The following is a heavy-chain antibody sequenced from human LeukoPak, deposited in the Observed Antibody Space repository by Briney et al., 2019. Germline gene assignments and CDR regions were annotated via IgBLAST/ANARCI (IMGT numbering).Heavy chain of an antibody. V-gene: IGHV3-7*01. D-gene: IGHD5-18*01. J-gene: IGHJ4*02. CDR1: GFTFSRYW. CDR3: ARRTEDTSMVTDEPFDY. CDR2: IKQDGGET. Sequence: GGSLRLSCSASGFTFSRYWMSWVRQAPGKGLEWVANIKQDGGETYYVDSVRGRFSISRDNAKNSLYLQMNSLRAEDTAVYYCARRTEDTSMVTDEPFDYWGQGTLVTLSS.